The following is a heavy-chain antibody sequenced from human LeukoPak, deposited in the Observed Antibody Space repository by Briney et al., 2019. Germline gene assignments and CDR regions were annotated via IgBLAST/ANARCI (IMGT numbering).Heavy chain of an antibody. CDR3: ARKFVGSSGYFDY. D-gene: IGHD3-22*01. J-gene: IGHJ4*02. Sequence: PGGSLRLSCAASGFTFSIYSMXWVPXAPGXGLEWVSHVSISGSTTYYVDFVKGRSTISRDYAKNSLYMQMNSLRHEDTAVYYCARKFVGSSGYFDYWGQGTLVTVSS. CDR2: VSISGSTT. CDR1: GFTFSIYS. V-gene: IGHV3-48*02.